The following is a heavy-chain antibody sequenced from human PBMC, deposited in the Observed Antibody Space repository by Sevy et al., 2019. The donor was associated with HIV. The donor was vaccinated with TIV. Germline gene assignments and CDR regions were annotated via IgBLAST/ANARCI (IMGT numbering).Heavy chain of an antibody. Sequence: GGSLRLSCAASGFTFSNFWMSWVRQAPGKGLEFVANIKQDGSENFYADSVKGRFTISRDNAKNSLFLQMNNLRVEETAVYYCARDHPSTAPFDYWGQEPWSPSPQ. CDR3: ARDHPSTAPFDY. CDR1: GFTFSNFW. D-gene: IGHD2-21*02. CDR2: IKQDGSEN. J-gene: IGHJ4*01. V-gene: IGHV3-7*03.